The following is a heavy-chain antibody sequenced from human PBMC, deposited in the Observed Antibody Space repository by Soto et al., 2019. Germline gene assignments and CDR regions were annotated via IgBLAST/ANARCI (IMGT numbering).Heavy chain of an antibody. CDR1: GFRFRDYC. CDR2: IKQDESDK. D-gene: IGHD3-16*02. V-gene: IGHV3-7*03. Sequence: QRAGCLGLSCAFSGFRFRDYCIIWVRQAPVQGLEWVANIKQDESDKYYVDSVKGRFTISRDNAKNALYLQMNSLRVEDTAVYYCAAYCYTMTCTHFHGYSWGQGTQVTVSS. CDR3: AAYCYTMTCTHFHGYS. J-gene: IGHJ5*02.